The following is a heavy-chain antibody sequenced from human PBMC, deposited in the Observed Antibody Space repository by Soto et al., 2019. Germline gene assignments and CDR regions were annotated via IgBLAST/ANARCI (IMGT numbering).Heavy chain of an antibody. Sequence: ASVKVSCKASGYTFTSYGISWVRQAPGQGLEWMGWISAYNGNTNYAQKLQGRVTMTTDTSTSTAYMELRSLRSDDTAVYYCASEYYDSSGYYGTDAFDIWGQGTMVTVSS. CDR2: ISAYNGNT. V-gene: IGHV1-18*01. J-gene: IGHJ3*02. CDR3: ASEYYDSSGYYGTDAFDI. CDR1: GYTFTSYG. D-gene: IGHD3-22*01.